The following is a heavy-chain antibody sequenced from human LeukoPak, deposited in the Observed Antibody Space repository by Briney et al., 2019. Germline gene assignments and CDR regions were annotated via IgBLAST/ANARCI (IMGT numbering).Heavy chain of an antibody. D-gene: IGHD3-22*01. Sequence: PGGSLRLSCAASGFTFSSYAMSWVRQAAGKGLEWVSAISGSGGSTYYADSVKGRFTISRDNSKNTLYLQMNSLRAEDTAVYYCAKQVAPYYYDSCGYYYDYWGQGTLVTVSS. CDR2: ISGSGGST. CDR1: GFTFSSYA. CDR3: AKQVAPYYYDSCGYYYDY. J-gene: IGHJ4*02. V-gene: IGHV3-23*01.